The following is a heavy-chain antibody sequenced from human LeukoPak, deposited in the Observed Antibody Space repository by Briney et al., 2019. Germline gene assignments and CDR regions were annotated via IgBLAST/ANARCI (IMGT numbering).Heavy chain of an antibody. D-gene: IGHD6-19*01. CDR1: GFTFSTYA. CDR2: ISGGGGST. CDR3: AKDMYTSGWYGFDN. Sequence: GGSLRLSCAASGFTFSTYAMGWVRQAPGKGLEWVSGISGGGGSTYYADSVKGRFTISRDNSKNTLYLQVNSLRADDTAKYFCAKDMYTSGWYGFDNWGQGTLVTVSS. J-gene: IGHJ4*02. V-gene: IGHV3-23*01.